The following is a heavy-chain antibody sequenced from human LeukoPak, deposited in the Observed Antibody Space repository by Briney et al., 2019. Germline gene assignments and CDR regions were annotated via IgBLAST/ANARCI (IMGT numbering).Heavy chain of an antibody. CDR3: ARGNGY. CDR1: GVSISSSSYY. Sequence: SETLSLTCTVSGVSISSSSYYWGWLRQAPVKGLEWIGSSYYSRSTNSNPTLKCRVTISIDTSKIQFYLKLSSVTAADTAVYYCARGNGYWGQGTLVTVSS. V-gene: IGHV4-39*07. D-gene: IGHD4-11*01. CDR2: SYYSRST. J-gene: IGHJ4*02.